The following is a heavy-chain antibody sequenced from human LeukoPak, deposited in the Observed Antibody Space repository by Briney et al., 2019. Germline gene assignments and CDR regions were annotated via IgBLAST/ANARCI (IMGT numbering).Heavy chain of an antibody. V-gene: IGHV3-7*01. CDR3: ARDSGDYVWGSYRPRVDY. CDR2: IKQDGSEK. D-gene: IGHD3-16*02. Sequence: GGSLRLSCAASGFTFSSYWMSWVRRAPGKWLEWVANIKQDGSEKYYVDSVKGRFTISRDNAKNSLYLQMNSLRAEDTAVYYCARDSGDYVWGSYRPRVDYWGQGTLVTVSS. CDR1: GFTFSSYW. J-gene: IGHJ4*02.